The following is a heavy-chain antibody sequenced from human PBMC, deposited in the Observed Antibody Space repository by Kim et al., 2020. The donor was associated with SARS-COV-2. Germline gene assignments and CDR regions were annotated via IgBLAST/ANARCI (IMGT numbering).Heavy chain of an antibody. CDR1: GFTFSSYA. J-gene: IGHJ4*02. CDR2: ISYDGSNK. D-gene: IGHD5-18*01. V-gene: IGHV3-30-3*01. Sequence: GGSLRLSCAASGFTFSSYAMHWVRQAPGKGLEWVAVISYDGSNKYYADSVKGRFTISRDNSKNTLYLQMNSLRAEDTAVYYCARDLPNVDTAMVMDYWGQGTLVTVSS. CDR3: ARDLPNVDTAMVMDY.